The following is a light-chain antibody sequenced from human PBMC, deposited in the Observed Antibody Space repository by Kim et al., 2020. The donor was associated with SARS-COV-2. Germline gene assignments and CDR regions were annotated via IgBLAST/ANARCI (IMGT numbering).Light chain of an antibody. CDR3: QQYKKWPPYMYT. J-gene: IGKJ2*01. Sequence: PGERVTPSCRAPDDVGYSVAWYKQTPGLAPRLLISGASTRATDVPDRFSGTGFGTDFTLTIANLQPEDFAVYYCQQYKKWPPYMYTFGQGTKLEI. V-gene: IGKV3-15*01. CDR1: DDVGYS. CDR2: GAS.